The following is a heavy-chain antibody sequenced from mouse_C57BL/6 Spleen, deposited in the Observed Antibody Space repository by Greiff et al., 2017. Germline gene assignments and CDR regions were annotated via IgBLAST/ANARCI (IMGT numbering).Heavy chain of an antibody. D-gene: IGHD1-1*01. J-gene: IGHJ2*01. Sequence: VQWVESGPELVKPGASVKISCKASGYAFSSSWMNWVKQRPGKGLEWIGRIYPGDGDTNYNGKFKGKATLTADKSSSTAYMQLSSLTSEDSAVYFCAVITTVVAIDYWGQGTTLTVSS. CDR3: AVITTVVAIDY. CDR1: GYAFSSSW. CDR2: IYPGDGDT. V-gene: IGHV1-82*01.